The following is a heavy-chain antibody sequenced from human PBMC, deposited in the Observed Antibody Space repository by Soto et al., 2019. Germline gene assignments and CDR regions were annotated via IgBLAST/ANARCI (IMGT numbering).Heavy chain of an antibody. V-gene: IGHV3-23*01. J-gene: IGHJ6*02. CDR3: ASMCSGGSCYNLGYYYGMDV. CDR2: IGGRDVST. CDR1: GFTFSSHA. Sequence: PGGSLRLSCAASGFTFSSHAMSWVRQAPTKGLEWVSSIGGRDVSTYYADSVKGRFTISRDNSKNTLYLQMNSLRAEDTAVYYCASMCSGGSCYNLGYYYGMDVWGQGTTVTVSS. D-gene: IGHD2-15*01.